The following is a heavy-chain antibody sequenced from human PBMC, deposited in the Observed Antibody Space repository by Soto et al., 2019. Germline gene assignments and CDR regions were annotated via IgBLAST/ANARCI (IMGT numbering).Heavy chain of an antibody. CDR3: ARLIGNSWLDS. V-gene: IGHV6-1*01. Sequence: SQTRSLTCAISGDRVSTNSATWDCIRQSPSRGLEWLGRTYYRSKWYNDYAVSVKGRITINPDTSNNQLSLQLNSVTPDDTAVYYCARLIGNSWLDSWGQGTLVTVSS. J-gene: IGHJ5*01. CDR2: TYYRSKWYN. CDR1: GDRVSTNSAT. D-gene: IGHD2-8*01.